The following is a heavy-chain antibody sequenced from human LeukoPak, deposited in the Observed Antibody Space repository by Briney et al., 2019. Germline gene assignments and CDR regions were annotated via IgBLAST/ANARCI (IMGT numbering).Heavy chain of an antibody. V-gene: IGHV5-51*01. CDR3: ARLRDGLGYCSGGSCYLTPNWFDT. J-gene: IGHJ5*02. CDR1: GYSFTSYW. D-gene: IGHD2-15*01. Sequence: GESLKISCKGSGYSFTSYWIGGVRQMAGEGLEWMGIIDPDDSDTRFSPSFQGQVTISADKSISTAYLQWSSLKDSDTAMYYCARLRDGLGYCSGGSCYLTPNWFDTWGQGTLVTVSS. CDR2: IDPDDSDT.